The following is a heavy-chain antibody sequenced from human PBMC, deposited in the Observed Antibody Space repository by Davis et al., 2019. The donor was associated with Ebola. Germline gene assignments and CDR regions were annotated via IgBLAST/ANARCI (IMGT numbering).Heavy chain of an antibody. J-gene: IGHJ4*02. V-gene: IGHV5-51*01. D-gene: IGHD5-18*01. Sequence: PGGSLRLSCKGSGSSFSSSWIGWVRQMPGKGLELMGIIYPGDSDTRHSPSFQGQVTISADKSISTAYLQWSSLKASDTAMYYCARHGDTAMVLDYWGQGTLVTVSS. CDR1: GSSFSSSW. CDR2: IYPGDSDT. CDR3: ARHGDTAMVLDY.